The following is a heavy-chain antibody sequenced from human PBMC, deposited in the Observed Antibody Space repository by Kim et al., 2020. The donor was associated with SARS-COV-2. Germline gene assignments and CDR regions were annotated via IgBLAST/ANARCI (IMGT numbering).Heavy chain of an antibody. D-gene: IGHD6-19*01. Sequence: GGSLRLSCAASGFTFSSYGMHWVRQAPGKGLEWVAVISYDGSNKYYADSVKGRFTISRDNSKNTMYLQMNSLRAEDTAVYYCAKELTPGYSSGWYYYYYG. V-gene: IGHV3-30*18. CDR3: AKELTPGYSSGWYYYYYG. J-gene: IGHJ6*01. CDR1: GFTFSSYG. CDR2: ISYDGSNK.